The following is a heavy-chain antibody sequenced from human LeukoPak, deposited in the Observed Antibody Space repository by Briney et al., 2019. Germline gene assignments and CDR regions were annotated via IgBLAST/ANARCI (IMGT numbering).Heavy chain of an antibody. Sequence: ASVKVSCKASGGTFSSYAISWVRQAPGQGLEWMGGIIPIFGTANYAQKFQGRVTITADESTSTAYTELSSLRSEDTAVYYCATFLGWFGEPRHYFDYWGQGTLVTVSS. CDR1: GGTFSSYA. D-gene: IGHD3-10*01. CDR3: ATFLGWFGEPRHYFDY. V-gene: IGHV1-69*13. J-gene: IGHJ4*02. CDR2: IIPIFGTA.